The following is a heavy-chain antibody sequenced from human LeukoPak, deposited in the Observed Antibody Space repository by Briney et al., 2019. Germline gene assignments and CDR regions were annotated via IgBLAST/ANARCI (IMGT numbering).Heavy chain of an antibody. D-gene: IGHD3-22*01. CDR3: ARGDYYDSSGYSRYFDY. J-gene: IGHJ4*02. Sequence: ASVKVSCKASGYTFTSYGISWVRQAPGQGLEWMGWISAYNGNTNYAQKLQGRVTMTTDTSTSTAYMELRSLRSDDTAVYCCARGDYYDSSGYSRYFDYWGQGTLVTVSS. V-gene: IGHV1-18*01. CDR2: ISAYNGNT. CDR1: GYTFTSYG.